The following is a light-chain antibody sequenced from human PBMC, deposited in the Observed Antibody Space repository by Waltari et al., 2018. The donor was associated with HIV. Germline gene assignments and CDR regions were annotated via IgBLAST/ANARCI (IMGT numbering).Light chain of an antibody. CDR2: AAS. CDR3: QQSYITAYS. Sequence: DIQMTQSPSSLSASVGDRVTLTCRASQSLSNYLNWYQQKPGRAPNLLIYAASSLQSGVPSSFSGSGSGTDFTLTISSLQPEDCATYYCQQSYITAYSFGQGTKLEI. J-gene: IGKJ2*03. V-gene: IGKV1-39*01. CDR1: QSLSNY.